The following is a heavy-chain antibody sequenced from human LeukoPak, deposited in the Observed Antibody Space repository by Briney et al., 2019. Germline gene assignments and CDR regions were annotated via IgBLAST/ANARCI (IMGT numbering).Heavy chain of an antibody. Sequence: ASVKVSCTASGGTSSSYAISWVRQAPGQGLEWMGWISAYNGSTNYAQKLQGRVTMTTDTSTSTAYMELRSLRSDDTAVYYCARVGLTIFGVVTPPPDYWGQGTLVTVSS. CDR1: GGTSSSYA. J-gene: IGHJ4*02. V-gene: IGHV1-18*01. CDR2: ISAYNGST. CDR3: ARVGLTIFGVVTPPPDY. D-gene: IGHD3-3*01.